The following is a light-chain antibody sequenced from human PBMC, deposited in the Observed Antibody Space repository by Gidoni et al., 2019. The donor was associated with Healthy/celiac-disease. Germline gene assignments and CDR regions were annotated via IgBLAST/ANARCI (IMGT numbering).Light chain of an antibody. CDR3: SSYTSSSTLV. CDR1: SSDVGGYNY. CDR2: EVS. J-gene: IGLJ3*02. Sequence: QSALTQPASVSGSPEQSITISCPGTSSDVGGYNYVSWYQQHPGKAPKLIIYEVSNRPSGVSNRFSGSKSGNTASLTISGLQAEDEADYYCSSYTSSSTLVFGGGTKLTVL. V-gene: IGLV2-14*01.